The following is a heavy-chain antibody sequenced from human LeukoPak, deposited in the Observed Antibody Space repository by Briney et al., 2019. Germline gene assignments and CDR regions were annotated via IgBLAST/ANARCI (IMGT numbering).Heavy chain of an antibody. D-gene: IGHD2-2*01. CDR3: ARGSVDCSSTSCNTIYYYSGMDV. V-gene: IGHV4-39*02. CDR2: LHYSGSI. CDR1: GGSISSGSYY. J-gene: IGHJ6*02. Sequence: SETLSLTCTVSGGSISSGSYYWGWIRQPPGKGLEWIGSLHYSGSIYYNPSLKGRVTMSVDTSKNHFSLRLSSVTAADAAVYHCARGSVDCSSTSCNTIYYYSGMDVWGQGTTVTVSS.